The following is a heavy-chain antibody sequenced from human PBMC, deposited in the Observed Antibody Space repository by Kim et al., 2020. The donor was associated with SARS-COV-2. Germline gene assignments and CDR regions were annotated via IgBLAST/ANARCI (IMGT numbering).Heavy chain of an antibody. CDR3: AREQQLVLSGPPYGMDV. CDR2: TYYRSKWYN. J-gene: IGHJ6*02. V-gene: IGHV6-1*01. CDR1: GDSVSSNSAA. Sequence: SPTLSLTCAISGDSVSSNSAAWNWIRQSPSRGLEWLGRTYYRSKWYNDYAVSVKSRITINPDTSKNQFSLQLNSVTPEDTAVYYCAREQQLVLSGPPYGMDVWGQGPTVTVSS. D-gene: IGHD6-13*01.